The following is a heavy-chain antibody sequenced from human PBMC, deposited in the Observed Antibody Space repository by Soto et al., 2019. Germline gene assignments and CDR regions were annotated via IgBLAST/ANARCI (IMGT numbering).Heavy chain of an antibody. CDR2: ISGNVAYT. Sequence: EVQLLESGGGLVQPGGSLRLSCAASGLTFSTYAMSWVRQAPGKGLEWVSAISGNVAYTYYADSVKGRFAISRAKSKNPLYLHRNNLKAEGTAVYNSAKKLSRGPCYDRSGSPNLYHMDVWGQGTTVTFSS. J-gene: IGHJ6*03. D-gene: IGHD3-22*01. V-gene: IGHV3-23*01. CDR3: AKKLSRGPCYDRSGSPNLYHMDV. CDR1: GLTFSTYA.